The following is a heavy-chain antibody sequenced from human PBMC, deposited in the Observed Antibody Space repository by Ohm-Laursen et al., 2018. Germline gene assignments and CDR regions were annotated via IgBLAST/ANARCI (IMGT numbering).Heavy chain of an antibody. CDR1: GGSFSGYY. J-gene: IGHJ4*02. Sequence: SETLSLTCAVYGGSFSGYYWSWIRQPPGKGLEWIGEINHSGSTNYNPSLKSRVTISVDTSKNQFSLKLSSVTAADTAVYYCARSTGYSSGWYRQALWGQGTLVTVSS. CDR3: ARSTGYSSGWYRQAL. V-gene: IGHV4-34*01. D-gene: IGHD6-19*01. CDR2: INHSGST.